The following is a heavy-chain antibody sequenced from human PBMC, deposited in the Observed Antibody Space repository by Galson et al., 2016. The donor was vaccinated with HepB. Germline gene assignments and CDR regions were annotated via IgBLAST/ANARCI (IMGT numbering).Heavy chain of an antibody. J-gene: IGHJ6*02. Sequence: SETLSLTCTVSGCSISSRSYYWGWIRQPPGKGLEWTGTIYYSGTTYYNPSLKSRVTIYVDTTKNQFSLKLSSVTAADTAVYYCARYCSTTSFNKGYYYGMDVWGQGTTVTVSS. CDR1: GCSISSRSYY. CDR2: IYYSGTT. D-gene: IGHD2-2*01. V-gene: IGHV4-39*01. CDR3: ARYCSTTSFNKGYYYGMDV.